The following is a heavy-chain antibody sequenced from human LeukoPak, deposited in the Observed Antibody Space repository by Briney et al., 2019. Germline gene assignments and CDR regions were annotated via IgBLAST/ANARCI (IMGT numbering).Heavy chain of an antibody. CDR3: ARRRHYYGSGSPFDY. V-gene: IGHV4-34*01. CDR2: INHSGST. CDR1: GGSFSGHY. D-gene: IGHD3-10*01. J-gene: IGHJ4*02. Sequence: PSETLSLTCAVYGGSFSGHYWSWICHPPGKGLELIGEINHSGSTNYNPSLKSRVTISVDTSKNQFSLKLSSVTAADTAVYYCARRRHYYGSGSPFDYWGQGTLVTVSS.